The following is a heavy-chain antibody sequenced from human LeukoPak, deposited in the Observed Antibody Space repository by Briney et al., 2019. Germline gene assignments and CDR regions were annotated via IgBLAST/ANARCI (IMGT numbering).Heavy chain of an antibody. V-gene: IGHV4-59*01. CDR2: IYYSGST. J-gene: IGHJ6*03. CDR1: GGSISSYY. D-gene: IGHD1-1*01. Sequence: SETLSLTCTVSGGSISSYYWSWIRQPPGKGLEWIGYIYYSGSTNYNPSLKSRVTISVDTSKNQFSLKLSSVTAADTAVYYCTRGGYRYYYYMDVWGKGTTVTVSS. CDR3: TRGGYRYYYYMDV.